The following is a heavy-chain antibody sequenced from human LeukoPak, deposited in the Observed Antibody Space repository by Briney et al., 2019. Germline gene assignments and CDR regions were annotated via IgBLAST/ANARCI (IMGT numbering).Heavy chain of an antibody. Sequence: ASVKVSCEASGGTFSSYAISWVRQAPGQGLEWMGGIIPIFGTANYAQKFQGRVTITADESTSTAYMELSSLRSEDTAVYYCARSGGRDYGMDVWGQGTTVTVSS. J-gene: IGHJ6*02. V-gene: IGHV1-69*13. CDR1: GGTFSSYA. CDR3: ARSGGRDYGMDV. CDR2: IIPIFGTA. D-gene: IGHD2-15*01.